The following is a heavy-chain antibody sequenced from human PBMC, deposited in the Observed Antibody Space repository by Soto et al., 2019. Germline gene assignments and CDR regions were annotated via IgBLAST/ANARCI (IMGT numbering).Heavy chain of an antibody. Sequence: QVQLVQSGAEVKKPGASVKVSCKASGYTFTSYGISWVRQAPGQGLEWIGWISAYNGNTNYAQKLQGRVNMTTDTSKSSAYMELRSLRSDDTAVYYCAIDYGFGELFDPWGQGTLVTVSS. J-gene: IGHJ5*02. D-gene: IGHD3-10*01. V-gene: IGHV1-18*01. CDR2: ISAYNGNT. CDR1: GYTFTSYG. CDR3: AIDYGFGELFDP.